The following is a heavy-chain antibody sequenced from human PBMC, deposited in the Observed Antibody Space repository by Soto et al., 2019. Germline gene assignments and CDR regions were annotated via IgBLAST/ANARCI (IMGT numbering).Heavy chain of an antibody. D-gene: IGHD6-13*01. CDR3: ARDRVDSRSSHARDNWFDT. CDR2: ISSSSSTI. Sequence: EVQLVESGGGLVQPGGSLRLSCAASGFTFSSYSMNWVRQAPGKGLEWVSYISSSSSTIYYADSVKGRFTISRDNAKNALYLQMNSLRDEATAVYYCARDRVDSRSSHARDNWFDTWGQGTLVTVSS. V-gene: IGHV3-48*02. CDR1: GFTFSSYS. J-gene: IGHJ5*02.